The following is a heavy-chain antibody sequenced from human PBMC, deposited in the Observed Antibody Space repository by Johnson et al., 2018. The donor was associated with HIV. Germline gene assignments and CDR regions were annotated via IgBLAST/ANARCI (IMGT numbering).Heavy chain of an antibody. CDR3: ATSGSHFAFDI. V-gene: IGHV3-20*04. CDR1: GFQIDDYG. Sequence: EVQLVESGGGVVRPGGSLRLSCAASGFQIDDYGMSWVRQVPGKGLEWVSGINRNGDNIGYGVSVKGRFTIARDNSKNTLYLQMSSLRAEDTAVYYCATSGSHFAFDIWGQGTMVTVSS. CDR2: INRNGDNI. J-gene: IGHJ3*02. D-gene: IGHD1-26*01.